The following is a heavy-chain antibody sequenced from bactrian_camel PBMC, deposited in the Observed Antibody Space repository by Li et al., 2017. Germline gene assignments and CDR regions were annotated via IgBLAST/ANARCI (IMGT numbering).Heavy chain of an antibody. V-gene: IGHV3S31*01. CDR2: INSGGGST. J-gene: IGHJ4*01. CDR1: GFTFSRYA. D-gene: IGHD1*01. Sequence: DVQLVESGGGLVQPGGSLRVSCAASGFTFSRYAMSWVRQAPGKELEWVSDINSGGGSTYYADSVKGRFTISRDNAKNTLFLELNSLTTDDTAMYYCAADDGLTILANFLSQYDYTYWGQGTQVTVS. CDR3: AADDGLTILANFLSQYDYTY.